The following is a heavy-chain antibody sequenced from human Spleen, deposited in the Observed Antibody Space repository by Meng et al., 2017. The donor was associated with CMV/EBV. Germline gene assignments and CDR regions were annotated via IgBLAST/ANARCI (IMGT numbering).Heavy chain of an antibody. CDR2: IYTSGST. CDR3: ARGRRLYYYGSGSYYNVNNWFDP. J-gene: IGHJ5*02. D-gene: IGHD3-10*01. CDR1: GGSISSYY. Sequence: VRMRGPGPGLVKPSETLSLTCTVSGGSISSYYWSWIRQPAGKGLEWIGRIYTSGSTNYNPSLKSRVTMSVDTSKNQFSLKLSSVTAADTAVYYCARGRRLYYYGSGSYYNVNNWFDPWGQGTLVTVSS. V-gene: IGHV4-4*07.